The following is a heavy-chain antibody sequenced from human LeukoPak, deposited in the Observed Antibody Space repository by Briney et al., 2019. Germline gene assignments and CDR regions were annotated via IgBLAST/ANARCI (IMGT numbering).Heavy chain of an antibody. D-gene: IGHD2-15*01. CDR1: GFTFSSYA. CDR2: ISGSGGST. Sequence: GGSLRLSCAASGFTFSSYAMSWVRQAPGKGLEWFSAISGSGGSTYYADSVKGRFTISRDNSKNTLYLQMNSLRAEDTAVYCCAKGVGLLPDAFDIWGQGTMVTVSS. V-gene: IGHV3-23*01. CDR3: AKGVGLLPDAFDI. J-gene: IGHJ3*02.